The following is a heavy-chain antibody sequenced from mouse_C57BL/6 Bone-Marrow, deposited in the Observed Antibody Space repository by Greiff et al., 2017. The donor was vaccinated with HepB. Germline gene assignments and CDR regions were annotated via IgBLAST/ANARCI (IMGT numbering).Heavy chain of an antibody. D-gene: IGHD2-4*01. Sequence: QVQLKESGPELVKPGASVKLSCKASGYTFTSYDINWVKQRPGQGLEWIGWIYPRDGSTKYNEKFKGKATLTVDTSSSTAYMELHSLTSEDSAVYFCARSLDYDGAWFAYWGQGTLVTVSA. CDR2: IYPRDGST. J-gene: IGHJ3*01. CDR1: GYTFTSYD. V-gene: IGHV1-85*01. CDR3: ARSLDYDGAWFAY.